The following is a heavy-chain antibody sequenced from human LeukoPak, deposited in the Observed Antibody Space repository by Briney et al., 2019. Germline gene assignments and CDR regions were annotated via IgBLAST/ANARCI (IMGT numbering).Heavy chain of an antibody. CDR3: ARFKSSSSWYYYYYYMDV. CDR2: ISNDESTI. J-gene: IGHJ6*03. V-gene: IGHV3-74*01. CDR1: GFSFSSYW. D-gene: IGHD6-13*01. Sequence: PGGSLRLSCAASGFSFSSYWMHWVRQAPGKGPVWVSLISNDESTIIYADSVKGRFTISRDNAKNTLYLQMSSLRAEDTAVYYCARFKSSSSWYYYYYYMDVWGKGTTVTISS.